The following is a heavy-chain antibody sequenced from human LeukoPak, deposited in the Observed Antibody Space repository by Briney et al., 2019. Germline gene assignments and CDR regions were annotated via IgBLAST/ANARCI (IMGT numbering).Heavy chain of an antibody. CDR3: ARDHMITFGGVIVVASTDAFDI. Sequence: PGGSLRLSCAASGFTVSSYSMNWVRQAPGKGLEWVSYISSSSSTIYYADSVKGRFTISRDNAKNSLYLQMNSLRAEDTAVYYCARDHMITFGGVIVVASTDAFDIWGQGTMVTVSS. J-gene: IGHJ3*02. D-gene: IGHD3-16*02. CDR2: ISSSSSTI. V-gene: IGHV3-48*01. CDR1: GFTVSSYS.